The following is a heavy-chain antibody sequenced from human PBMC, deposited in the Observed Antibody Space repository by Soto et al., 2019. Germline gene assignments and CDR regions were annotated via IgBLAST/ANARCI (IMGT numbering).Heavy chain of an antibody. Sequence: EVQLVESGGGLVKPGGSLRLSCAASGFTFSSYSMNWVRQAPGKGLEWVSSISSSSSYIYYADSVKGRFTISRDNAKNSLYLQMNGLRAGDRAVYYCARERSGWPPFDYWGQGTLVTVSS. CDR3: ARERSGWPPFDY. J-gene: IGHJ4*02. V-gene: IGHV3-21*01. D-gene: IGHD6-25*01. CDR2: ISSSSSYI. CDR1: GFTFSSYS.